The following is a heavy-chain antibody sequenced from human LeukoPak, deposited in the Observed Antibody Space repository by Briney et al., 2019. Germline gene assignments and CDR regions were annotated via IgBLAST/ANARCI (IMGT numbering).Heavy chain of an antibody. Sequence: GGSLRLSCAASGFTVSSNYMSWVRQAPGKGLEWVSVIYSGGSTYYADSVKGRFTISRDNSKNTLYLQMNSLRAEDTAVYYCARDVGIAAAGTRDGYWGQGTLVTVSS. J-gene: IGHJ4*02. D-gene: IGHD6-13*01. V-gene: IGHV3-66*01. CDR1: GFTVSSNY. CDR2: IYSGGST. CDR3: ARDVGIAAAGTRDGY.